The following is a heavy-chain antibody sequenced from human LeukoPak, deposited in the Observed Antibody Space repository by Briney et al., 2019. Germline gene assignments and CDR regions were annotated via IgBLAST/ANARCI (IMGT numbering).Heavy chain of an antibody. V-gene: IGHV1-8*01. D-gene: IGHD6-13*01. CDR2: MNPNSGNT. J-gene: IGHJ4*02. Sequence: ASVKVSCKASGYTFTGYDINWVRQATGQGLEWMGWMNPNSGNTGYAQKFQGRVTMTRNTSISTAYMELSSLRSEDTAVYYRARVSSSSYLGFDYWGQGTLVTVSS. CDR3: ARVSSSSYLGFDY. CDR1: GYTFTGYD.